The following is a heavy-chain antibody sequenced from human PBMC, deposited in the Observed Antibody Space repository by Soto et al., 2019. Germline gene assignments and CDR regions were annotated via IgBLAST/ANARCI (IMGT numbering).Heavy chain of an antibody. CDR2: IKTDGSSM. V-gene: IGHV3-74*01. Sequence: EVQVVESGGGLVQPGGSLRLSCAASGFTFSSYWMHWVRQVPGKWLVWVSSIKTDGSSMKYADSVKGRFTISRDNAKNTLYLQMNSLRAEDTAVYYCGRGTRNYYGMDVWGQGTTVTVSS. CDR3: GRGTRNYYGMDV. CDR1: GFTFSSYW. J-gene: IGHJ6*02.